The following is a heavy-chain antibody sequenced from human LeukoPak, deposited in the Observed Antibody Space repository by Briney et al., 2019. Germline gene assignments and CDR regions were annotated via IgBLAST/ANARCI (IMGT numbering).Heavy chain of an antibody. Sequence: GGSLRLSCAASGFTFSSYWMHWVRQAPGKGLVWVSRINTDGSSTSYADSVKGRFTISRDNAKNTLYLQMNSLRAEDTAVYYCAKASRQGPFDYWGQGTLVTVSS. CDR3: AKASRQGPFDY. CDR1: GFTFSSYW. J-gene: IGHJ4*02. V-gene: IGHV3-74*01. CDR2: INTDGSST.